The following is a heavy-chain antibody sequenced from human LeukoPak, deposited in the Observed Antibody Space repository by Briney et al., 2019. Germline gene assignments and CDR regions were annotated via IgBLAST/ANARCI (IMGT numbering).Heavy chain of an antibody. CDR3: ARGGTAVTTNYFDY. D-gene: IGHD4-23*01. Sequence: ASVKVSCKASGYIFSSYGISWVRQAPGQGLEWMGIISPSGGDTTYAQRFQDRLTMTRDTSTSTVYMELSSLRSEDTAVYYCARGGTAVTTNYFDYWGQGTLVTVSS. CDR2: ISPSGGDT. J-gene: IGHJ4*02. V-gene: IGHV1-46*01. CDR1: GYIFSSYG.